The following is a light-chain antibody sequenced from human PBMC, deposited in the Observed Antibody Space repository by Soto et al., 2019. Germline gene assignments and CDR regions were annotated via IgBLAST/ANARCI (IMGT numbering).Light chain of an antibody. J-gene: IGLJ2*01. CDR2: TVS. V-gene: IGLV2-14*01. CDR3: SSYTTGNTRV. CDR1: TSDFGAYNY. Sequence: QSALTQPASVSGSPGQSITISCTGTTSDFGAYNYVSWYQQHPGKAPKLLIYTVSNRPSGVSNRFSGSKSGNTASLTISGLRAEDEADYYCSSYTTGNTRVFGGGTKLTVL.